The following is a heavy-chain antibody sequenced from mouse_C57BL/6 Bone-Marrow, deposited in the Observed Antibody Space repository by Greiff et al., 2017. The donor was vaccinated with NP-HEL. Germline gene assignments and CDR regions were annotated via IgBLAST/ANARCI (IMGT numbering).Heavy chain of an antibody. CDR1: GYTFTSYG. CDR2: IYPRSGNT. CDR3: AREGYYSYWYFDV. V-gene: IGHV1-81*01. J-gene: IGHJ1*03. Sequence: QVHVKQSGAELARPGASVKLSCKASGYTFTSYGISWVKQRTGQGLEWIGEIYPRSGNTYYNEKFKGKATLTADKSSSTAYMELRSLTSEDSAVYFCAREGYYSYWYFDVWGTGTTVTVSS. D-gene: IGHD2-3*01.